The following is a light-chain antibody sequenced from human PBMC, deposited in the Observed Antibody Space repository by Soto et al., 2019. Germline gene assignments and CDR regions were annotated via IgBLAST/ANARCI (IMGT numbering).Light chain of an antibody. J-gene: IGKJ1*01. V-gene: IGKV4-1*01. CDR3: QQYYSTPLRT. CDR2: WAS. CDR1: QSVLYSSNNKNY. Sequence: DIVMTQSPDSLAVSLGERATINCKSSQSVLYSSNNKNYLAWYQQKPGQPPKLLIYWASTRASGVPDRFSGSRSGTDFTLTISSLQAEDVAVYYCQQYYSTPLRTFGQGTKVEIK.